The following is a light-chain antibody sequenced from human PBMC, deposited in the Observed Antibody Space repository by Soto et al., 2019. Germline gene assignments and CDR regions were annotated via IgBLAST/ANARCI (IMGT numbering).Light chain of an antibody. V-gene: IGLV2-8*01. CDR1: SSDIGAYKF. Sequence: QSALTQPPSASGSPGQSVAISCTGTSSDIGAYKFVSWYQQHPGKAPKLIIYEVSIRPSGVPDRFSGSKSGNTASLTVSGLLEEDEADYYCSLYAGSNNVVFGGGTKVTVL. J-gene: IGLJ2*01. CDR3: SLYAGSNNVV. CDR2: EVS.